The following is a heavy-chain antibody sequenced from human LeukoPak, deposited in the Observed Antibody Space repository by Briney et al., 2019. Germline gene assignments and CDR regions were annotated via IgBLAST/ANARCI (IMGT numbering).Heavy chain of an antibody. CDR2: ISGSGGST. J-gene: IGHJ5*02. V-gene: IGHV3-23*01. CDR3: AKDEDIVVVPAANPWFDP. CDR1: GFTFSSYA. D-gene: IGHD2-2*01. Sequence: GGSLRLSCAASGFTFSSYAMSWVRQAPGKGLEWVSAISGSGGSTYYADSVKGRFTISRDNSKNTLYLQMNSLRAEDTAVYYCAKDEDIVVVPAANPWFDPWGQGTLVTVSS.